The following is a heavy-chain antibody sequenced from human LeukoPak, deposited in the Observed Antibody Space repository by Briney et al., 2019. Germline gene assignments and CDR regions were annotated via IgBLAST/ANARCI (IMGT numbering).Heavy chain of an antibody. CDR1: GFTFSNFD. J-gene: IGHJ4*02. CDR2: ISGSGDHT. CDR3: AKGPYSESYSDY. V-gene: IGHV3-23*01. D-gene: IGHD1-26*01. Sequence: GGSLRLSCAASGFTFSNFDMGWVRQAPGKGLEWISGISGSGDHTYQADSVKGRFTISRENSKNTLYLQMNSPRAEDTAVYYCAKGPYSESYSDYWGQGTLVTVSS.